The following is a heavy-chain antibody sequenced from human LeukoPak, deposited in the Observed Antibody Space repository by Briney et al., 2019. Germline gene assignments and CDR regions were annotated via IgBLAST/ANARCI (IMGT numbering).Heavy chain of an antibody. Sequence: GGSLRLSCAASGFTFSDHYMSWIRQAPGKGLEWVSYISSSGKTIYYGDSVKGRFTISRDNARDSLYLQMNSLSVEDAALYYCGRDFPRPLGTDYWGQGILVTVSS. CDR3: GRDFPRPLGTDY. CDR2: ISSSGKTI. J-gene: IGHJ4*02. D-gene: IGHD1-1*01. V-gene: IGHV3-11*04. CDR1: GFTFSDHY.